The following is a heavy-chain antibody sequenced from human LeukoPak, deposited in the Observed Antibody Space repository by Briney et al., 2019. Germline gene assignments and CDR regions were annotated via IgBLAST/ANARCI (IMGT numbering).Heavy chain of an antibody. CDR3: ALSRGYSSGGAFGI. CDR1: GFTVSSNY. V-gene: IGHV3-53*01. J-gene: IGHJ3*02. CDR2: IYSGGST. Sequence: PGGSLRLSCAASGFTVSSNYMSWVRQAPGKGLEWVSVIYSGGSTYYADSVKGRFTISRDNSKNTLYLQMNSLRAEDTAVYYCALSRGYSSGGAFGIWGQGTMVTVSS. D-gene: IGHD5-18*01.